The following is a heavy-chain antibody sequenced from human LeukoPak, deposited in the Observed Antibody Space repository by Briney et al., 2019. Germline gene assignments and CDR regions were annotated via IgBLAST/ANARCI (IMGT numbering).Heavy chain of an antibody. CDR1: GFTFSSYA. CDR2: ISYDGSNK. D-gene: IGHD2-15*01. J-gene: IGHJ4*02. V-gene: IGHV3-30-3*02. CDR3: ANDEGCSGDNCYSGSQLIGH. Sequence: GGSLRLSCAASGFTFSSYAMHWVRQAPGKGLEWVAVISYDGSNKYYADSVKGRFTISRANSKNTLYLQMKSLRVDDTAIYYCANDEGCSGDNCYSGSQLIGHWGQGTLVTVSS.